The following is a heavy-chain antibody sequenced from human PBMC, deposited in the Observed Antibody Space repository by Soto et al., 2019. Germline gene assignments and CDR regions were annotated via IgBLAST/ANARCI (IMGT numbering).Heavy chain of an antibody. CDR2: ISYSGST. D-gene: IGHD2-8*01. CDR3: ARSAQWYAFDI. Sequence: QVQLQESGPGLVKPSETLSLNCTVAGGSIRSVHYYWSWIRQHPGKGLEWIGYISYSGSTFYNPSLKSRLTVSVDTSKNRFSLKLTSLTAADTAAYYCARSAQWYAFDIWGQGTMVIVSS. J-gene: IGHJ3*02. CDR1: GGSIRSVHYY. V-gene: IGHV4-31*03.